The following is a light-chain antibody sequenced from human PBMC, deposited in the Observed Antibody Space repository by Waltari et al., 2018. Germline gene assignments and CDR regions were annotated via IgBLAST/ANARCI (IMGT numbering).Light chain of an antibody. CDR1: QSVSRW. V-gene: IGKV3-20*01. J-gene: IGKJ1*01. CDR2: GAS. Sequence: EIVLTQSPGTLSLSPGERATLSCRASQSVSRWLAWYQQKPGQAPRLRIYGASSRATGIPDRFSGSEYGTDFSLTISRLEPEDFAVYYCQKYGTLPATFGQGTKVEIK. CDR3: QKYGTLPAT.